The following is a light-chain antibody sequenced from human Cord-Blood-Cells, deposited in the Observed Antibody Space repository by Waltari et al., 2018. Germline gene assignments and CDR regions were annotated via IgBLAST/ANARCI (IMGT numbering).Light chain of an antibody. CDR1: QSVSSSY. CDR2: GAS. CDR3: KQYGSSRT. Sequence: EIVLTQSPGTLSLSPGDRATLSCRASQSVSSSYLAWYQQKPGQAPRLLIYGASSRATGIPDRFSGSGSGTDFTLTISRLEPEDFAVYYCKQYGSSRTFGQGTKVEIK. J-gene: IGKJ1*01. V-gene: IGKV3-20*01.